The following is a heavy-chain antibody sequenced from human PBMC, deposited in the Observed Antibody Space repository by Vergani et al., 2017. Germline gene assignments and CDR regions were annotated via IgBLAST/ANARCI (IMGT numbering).Heavy chain of an antibody. CDR1: GYTFTSYG. Sequence: QVQLVQSGAEVKKPGASVKVSCKASGYTFTSYGISWARQAPGQGLEWMGWISAYNGNTNYAQKLQGRVTMTTDTSTSTAYMELRSLRSDDTAVYYCAREGILRYFDWLFNYGMDVWGQGTTVTVSS. J-gene: IGHJ6*02. CDR2: ISAYNGNT. CDR3: AREGILRYFDWLFNYGMDV. D-gene: IGHD3-9*01. V-gene: IGHV1-18*01.